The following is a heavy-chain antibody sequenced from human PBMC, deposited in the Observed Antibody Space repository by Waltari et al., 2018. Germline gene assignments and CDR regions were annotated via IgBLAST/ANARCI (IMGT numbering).Heavy chain of an antibody. J-gene: IGHJ6*02. CDR1: GFTFSSNY. CDR3: ARDRVVTTSYYYYYGMDV. CDR2: IYSGGRT. Sequence: EVQLVESGGGLIQPGGSLRLSCAASGFTFSSNYMSWVRQAPGKGLEWVSVIYSGGRTYYADSVKGRFTISRDNSKNTLYLQMNSLRAEDTAVYYCARDRVVTTSYYYYYGMDVWGQGTTVTVSS. V-gene: IGHV3-53*01. D-gene: IGHD3-22*01.